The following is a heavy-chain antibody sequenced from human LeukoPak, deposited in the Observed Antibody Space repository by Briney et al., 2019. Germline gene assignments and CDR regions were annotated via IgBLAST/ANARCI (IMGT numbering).Heavy chain of an antibody. J-gene: IGHJ2*01. CDR1: GGSISSYY. CDR3: ARQDGYSSSWYWYFDL. CDR2: ISDIGSI. V-gene: IGHV4-59*08. Sequence: PSETLSLTCTVSGGSISSYYWSWIRQPPGKGLEWIAYISDIGSINYNPSLKSRVTISLDTSKNQFSLKLSSVTAADTAVYYCARQDGYSSSWYWYFDLWGRGTLVTVSS. D-gene: IGHD6-13*01.